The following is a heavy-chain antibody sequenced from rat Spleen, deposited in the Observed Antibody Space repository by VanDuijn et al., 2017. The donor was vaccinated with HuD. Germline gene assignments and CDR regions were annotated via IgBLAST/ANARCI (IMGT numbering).Heavy chain of an antibody. Sequence: EVQLVESDGGLVQPGGSLKLSCAASGFIFSDYYMAWVRQAPTKGLEWVATISYDGSNTYYRDSEKGRFTISRDNAKSTLYLQMDSLRSEGTATYYCARHSNWGFDYWGQGVMVTVSS. D-gene: IGHD5-1*01. V-gene: IGHV5-29*01. CDR2: ISYDGSNT. J-gene: IGHJ2*01. CDR3: ARHSNWGFDY. CDR1: GFIFSDYY.